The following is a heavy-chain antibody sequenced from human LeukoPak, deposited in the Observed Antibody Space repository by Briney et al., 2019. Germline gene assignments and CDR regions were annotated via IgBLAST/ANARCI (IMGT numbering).Heavy chain of an antibody. Sequence: GGSLRLSCAASGFTFSSYAMSWVRQAPGKGLEWVSAISGSGGSTYYADSVKGRFTISRDNSRNTVYLQITGLRADDTALYFCAKGTTTWIKTEEYWGQGALVTVSA. CDR1: GFTFSSYA. J-gene: IGHJ4*02. D-gene: IGHD1-1*01. CDR3: AKGTTTWIKTEEY. CDR2: ISGSGGST. V-gene: IGHV3-23*01.